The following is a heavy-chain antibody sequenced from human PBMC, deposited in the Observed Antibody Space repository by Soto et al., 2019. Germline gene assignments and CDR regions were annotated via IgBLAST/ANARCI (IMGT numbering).Heavy chain of an antibody. D-gene: IGHD2-2*01. CDR2: IIPIFGTA. V-gene: IGHV1-69*05. CDR1: GGTFSSYA. J-gene: IGHJ6*02. CDR3: ARDVAFPSSNRSMDV. Sequence: SVKVSCKASGGTFSSYAISWVRQAPGQGLEWMGGIIPIFGTANYAQKFQGRVTMTRDTSTSTVYMELSSLRSEDTAVYYCARDVAFPSSNRSMDVWGQGTTVTVSS.